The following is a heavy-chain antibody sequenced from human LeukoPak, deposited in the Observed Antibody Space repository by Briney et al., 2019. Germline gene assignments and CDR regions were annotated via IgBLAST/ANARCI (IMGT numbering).Heavy chain of an antibody. CDR2: MGGSGGST. D-gene: IGHD3-22*01. J-gene: IGHJ2*01. CDR1: GFTFSTYA. Sequence: GGSLRLSCAASGFTFSTYAMSWVRQAPGEGLEWVSHMGGSGGSTYYADSVKGRFTISRDNSKNTLYLQMSSLRAEDTAVYYCARDLITLIVVHFNFDLWGRGTLVTVSS. CDR3: ARDLITLIVVHFNFDL. V-gene: IGHV3-23*01.